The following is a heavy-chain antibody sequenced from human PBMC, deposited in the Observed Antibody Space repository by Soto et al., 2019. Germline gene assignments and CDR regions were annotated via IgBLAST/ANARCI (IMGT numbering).Heavy chain of an antibody. CDR3: ARTAYPYAFDI. V-gene: IGHV4-34*12. CDR1: GGSFSGYY. Sequence: SETLSLTCGVNGGSFSGYYWSWIRQPPGKGLEWIGEIFPGGSITYNPSLKSRVTISGDTPKSQFYLNLTSVTAADTAVYFCARTAYPYAFDIWGQGTMVTVSS. CDR2: IFPGGSI. J-gene: IGHJ3*02. D-gene: IGHD3-16*01.